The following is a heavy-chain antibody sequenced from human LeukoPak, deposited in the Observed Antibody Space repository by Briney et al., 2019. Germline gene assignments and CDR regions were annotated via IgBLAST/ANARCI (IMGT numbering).Heavy chain of an antibody. J-gene: IGHJ4*02. D-gene: IGHD3-10*01. CDR1: GFTFSSYS. Sequence: GGSLRLSCAASGFTFSSYSMNWVRQAPGKGLEWVAAISTTSGNIYYADSVKGRFTISKDNAKNSLYLQMNSLRAEDTAVYYCARGRLDAGSFDYWGQGTLVTVSS. CDR3: ARGRLDAGSFDY. V-gene: IGHV3-21*03. CDR2: ISTTSGNI.